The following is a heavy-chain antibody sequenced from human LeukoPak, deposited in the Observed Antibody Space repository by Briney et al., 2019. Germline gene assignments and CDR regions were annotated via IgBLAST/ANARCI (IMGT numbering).Heavy chain of an antibody. Sequence: ASVKVSCKASGYTFTSYYMHWVRQAPGQGLEWMGIINPSGGSTSYAQKFQGRVTMTTDTSTSTAYMEIRSLRSDDTAVYYCTRDLGVDTTMIFFDYWGQGSLVTVSS. CDR3: TRDLGVDTTMIFFDY. CDR2: INPSGGST. D-gene: IGHD5-18*01. CDR1: GYTFTSYY. J-gene: IGHJ4*02. V-gene: IGHV1-46*01.